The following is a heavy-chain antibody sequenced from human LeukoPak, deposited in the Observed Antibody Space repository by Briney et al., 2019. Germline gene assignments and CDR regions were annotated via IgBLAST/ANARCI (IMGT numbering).Heavy chain of an antibody. CDR2: IRYDGSNK. CDR3: AKDSIRDGYNWGAFDI. D-gene: IGHD5-24*01. J-gene: IGHJ3*02. CDR1: GFTFSSYG. V-gene: IGHV3-30*02. Sequence: PGGSLRLSCAASGFTFSSYGMHWVRQAPGKGLEWVAFIRYDGSNKYYADSVEGRFTISRDNSKNTLYLQMNSLRAEDTAVYYCAKDSIRDGYNWGAFDIWGQGTMVTVSS.